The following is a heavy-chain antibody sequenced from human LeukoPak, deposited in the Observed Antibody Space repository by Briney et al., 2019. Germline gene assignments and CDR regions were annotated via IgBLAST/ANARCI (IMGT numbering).Heavy chain of an antibody. V-gene: IGHV3-48*01. J-gene: IGHJ4*02. Sequence: GGSLRLSCAASGFTFSSYAMSWVRQAPGKGLEWVSYISSSSSTIYYADSVKGRFTISRDNAKNSLYLQMNSLRAEDTAVYYCARARSRYSSGWYGGYWGQGTLVTASS. CDR3: ARARSRYSSGWYGGY. D-gene: IGHD6-19*01. CDR2: ISSSSSTI. CDR1: GFTFSSYA.